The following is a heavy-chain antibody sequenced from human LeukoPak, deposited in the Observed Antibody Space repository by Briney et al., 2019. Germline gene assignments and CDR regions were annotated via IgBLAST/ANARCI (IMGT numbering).Heavy chain of an antibody. CDR3: TRASITMVRGVIITAQSYYMDV. D-gene: IGHD3-10*01. CDR1: GFTFGDYA. Sequence: GGSLRLSCTASGFTFGDYAMSWVRQAPGKGLEWVGFIRSKAYGGTTEYAASVKGRFTISRDDSKSIAYLQMNSLKTEDTAVYYCTRASITMVRGVIITAQSYYMDVWGKGTTVTISS. J-gene: IGHJ6*03. V-gene: IGHV3-49*04. CDR2: IRSKAYGGTT.